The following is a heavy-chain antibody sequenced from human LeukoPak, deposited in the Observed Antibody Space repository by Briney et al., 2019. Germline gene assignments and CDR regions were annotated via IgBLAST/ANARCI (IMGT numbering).Heavy chain of an antibody. CDR3: AKGIGSTSCYNY. CDR1: GFTFSSSA. V-gene: IGHV3-23*01. CDR2: ISDSGGST. D-gene: IGHD2-2*02. Sequence: PGGSLRPSCAASGFTFSSSAMSWVRQAPGKGLEWVSTISDSGGSTYSADSVQGRFSISRDNSKNTLYLQMSSLRAEDTAVYYCAKGIGSTSCYNYYGQGTLVTVSS. J-gene: IGHJ4*02.